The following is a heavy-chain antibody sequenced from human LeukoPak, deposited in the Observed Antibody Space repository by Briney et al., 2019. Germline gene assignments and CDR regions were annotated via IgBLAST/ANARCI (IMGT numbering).Heavy chain of an antibody. CDR3: ARITVATRGFDY. D-gene: IGHD4-23*01. J-gene: IGHJ4*02. Sequence: TLSLTCTVSAGSVSSGSYYWSWIRQPPGKALEWLARIDWDDDRHYTTSLKTRLTMSKDTSKNQVVLTMTNMDPVDTATYYCARITVATRGFDYWGQGTLVTVSS. CDR1: AGSVSSGSYY. V-gene: IGHV2-70*11. CDR2: IDWDDDR.